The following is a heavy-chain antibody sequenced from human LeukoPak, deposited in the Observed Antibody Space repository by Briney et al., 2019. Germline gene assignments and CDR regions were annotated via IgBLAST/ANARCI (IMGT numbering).Heavy chain of an antibody. V-gene: IGHV6-1*01. J-gene: IGHJ4*02. CDR2: TYYRSKWYN. Sequence: SQTLSLTCAISGDSVSSNSAAWNWFRQSPSRGLEWLGRTYYRSKWYNDYAVSVKSRITINPDTSKNQFSLQLNSVTPEDTAVYYCAREDSMVRGVPLDYWGQGTLVTVSS. D-gene: IGHD3-10*01. CDR1: GDSVSSNSAA. CDR3: AREDSMVRGVPLDY.